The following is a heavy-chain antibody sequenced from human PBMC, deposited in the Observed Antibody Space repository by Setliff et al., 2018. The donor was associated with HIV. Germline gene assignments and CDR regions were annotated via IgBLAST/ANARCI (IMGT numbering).Heavy chain of an antibody. V-gene: IGHV3-11*03. CDR1: GFTFSDYY. D-gene: IGHD6-6*01. CDR2: ISSSSSYT. J-gene: IGHJ4*02. CDR3: ARYSSSSDADY. Sequence: GGSLRLSCAASGFTFSDYYMSWIRQAPGKGLEWVSYISSSSSYTNYADSVKGRFTISRDNAKNSLYLQMNSLRAEDTAVYYCARYSSSSDADYWGQGTLVTVSS.